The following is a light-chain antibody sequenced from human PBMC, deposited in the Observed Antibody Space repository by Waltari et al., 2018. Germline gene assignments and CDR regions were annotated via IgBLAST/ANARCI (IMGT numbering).Light chain of an antibody. CDR1: VLSKKY. CDR3: YSAADNNLV. V-gene: IGLV3-27*01. J-gene: IGLJ2*01. Sequence: SYELTQPSSVSVSPGQTVRITCSGDVLSKKYARWFQQKPGQAPVLVIFKDNERPSGIPDRFSGSSSGTTVTLTISGAQVEDEADYYCYSAADNNLVFGGGTKLTVL. CDR2: KDN.